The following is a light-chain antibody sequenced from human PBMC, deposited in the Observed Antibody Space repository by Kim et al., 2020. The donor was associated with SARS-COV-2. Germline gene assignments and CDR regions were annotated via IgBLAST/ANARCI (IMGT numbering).Light chain of an antibody. CDR2: YDK. Sequence: GQTVPHPCSGSSSNSGSNTASWYQQVPGTAPKLLIYYDKERPSGVPDRFSGSKSGTSASLAITGLQSGDEADYYCAAWDDIQSGPVFGGGTQLTVL. V-gene: IGLV1-44*01. CDR1: SSNSGSNT. CDR3: AAWDDIQSGPV. J-gene: IGLJ2*01.